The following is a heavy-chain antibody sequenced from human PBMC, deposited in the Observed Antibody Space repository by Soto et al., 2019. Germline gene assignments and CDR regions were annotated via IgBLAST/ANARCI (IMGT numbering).Heavy chain of an antibody. CDR3: ARGYEGSGSYFRSYSYYGMDG. J-gene: IGHJ6*02. V-gene: IGHV3-30-3*01. Sequence: VGSLRLSCAASVFTFSSYAMHCVRQAPGKWLEWVAVISYDGSNKYYADSVKGRFTISRDNSKNTLYLQMNSLRAEDTAVYYCARGYEGSGSYFRSYSYYGMDGWRQGTTDTVSS. CDR1: VFTFSSYA. CDR2: ISYDGSNK. D-gene: IGHD3-10*01.